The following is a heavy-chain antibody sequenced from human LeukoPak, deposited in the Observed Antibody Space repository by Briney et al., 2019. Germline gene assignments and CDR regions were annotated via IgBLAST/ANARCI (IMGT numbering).Heavy chain of an antibody. J-gene: IGHJ4*02. Sequence: GGSLRLSCAASGFTFSDYYMSWIRQAPGKGLEWVSYITSGGTKYYADSVKGRFTISRDNAKNSLYLQMNSLRVEDTAVYYCAAYDDYGLQFWGQGALVTVSS. D-gene: IGHD4-17*01. CDR1: GFTFSDYY. CDR2: ITSGGTK. V-gene: IGHV3-11*04. CDR3: AAYDDYGLQF.